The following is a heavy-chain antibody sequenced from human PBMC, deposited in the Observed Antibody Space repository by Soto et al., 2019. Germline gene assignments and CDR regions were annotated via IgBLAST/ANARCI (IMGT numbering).Heavy chain of an antibody. D-gene: IGHD3-10*01. Sequence: SQTLSLTCAISGDSVSSNSAAWNWIRQSPSRGLEWLGRTYYRSKWYNDYAVSVKSRITINPDTSKNQFSLQLNSVTPEDTAVYYCARDQYYGSGRGYYYGMDVWGQGTTVTVSS. V-gene: IGHV6-1*01. CDR1: GDSVSSNSAA. J-gene: IGHJ6*02. CDR3: ARDQYYGSGRGYYYGMDV. CDR2: TYYRSKWYN.